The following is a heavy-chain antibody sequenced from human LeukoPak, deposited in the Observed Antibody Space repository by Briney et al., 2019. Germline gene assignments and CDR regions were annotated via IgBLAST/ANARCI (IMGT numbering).Heavy chain of an antibody. V-gene: IGHV3-64*02. J-gene: IGHJ4*02. CDR2: ISGNGVAT. D-gene: IGHD2-2*01. Sequence: GGSLRLSCAGSGFTFSKYAMSWVRRTPRKGLEYVSIISGNGVATHYAASVKGRFSISRDNSQNTLYLEMGSLSADDMAVYYCARDASDIVVVPAAAGPFDLWGQGTLVTVSS. CDR1: GFTFSKYA. CDR3: ARDASDIVVVPAAAGPFDL.